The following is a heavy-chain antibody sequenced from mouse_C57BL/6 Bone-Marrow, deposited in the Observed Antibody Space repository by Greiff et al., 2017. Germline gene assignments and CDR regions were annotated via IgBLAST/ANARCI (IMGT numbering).Heavy chain of an antibody. CDR2: MHPNGGSP. J-gene: IGHJ4*01. Sequence: QVQLQQPGAELVKPGASVKLSCKASGYTFTNYWMHWVKQRPGQGLEWIGMMHPNGGSPDYNEKFKSGATLSVDKSARTAYMEPSSLTSEDSAVYYCARSYDYNDYTMDYWGQGTSVTVSS. CDR3: ARSYDYNDYTMDY. D-gene: IGHD2-4*01. CDR1: GYTFTNYW. V-gene: IGHV1-64*01.